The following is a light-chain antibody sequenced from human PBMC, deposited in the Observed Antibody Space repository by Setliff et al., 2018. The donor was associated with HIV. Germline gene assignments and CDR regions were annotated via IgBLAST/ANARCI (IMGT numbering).Light chain of an antibody. CDR2: DVS. Sequence: QSALAQPVSLSGSLGQSITISCTGTSSDVGRYKYVSWYRQYPGNAPDLIIYDVSNRPSGVSDRFSGSKSGNTASLTISGLQFEDEADYYCLSYTSASTWVFGGGTKVTVL. V-gene: IGLV2-14*01. CDR3: LSYTSASTWV. J-gene: IGLJ3*02. CDR1: SSDVGRYKY.